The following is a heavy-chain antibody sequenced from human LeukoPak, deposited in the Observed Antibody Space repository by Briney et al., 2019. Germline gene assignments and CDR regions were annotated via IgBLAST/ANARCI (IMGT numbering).Heavy chain of an antibody. J-gene: IGHJ6*02. Sequence: GGSLRLSCAASGFTFSSYSMNWVRQAPGKGLEWVSSISSSSSYIYYADSVKGRFTISRDNAKNSLYLQMNSLRAEDTAVYYCARGPYDYNHVFSNYYYYYGMDVWGQGTTVTVSS. D-gene: IGHD4-11*01. V-gene: IGHV3-21*01. CDR3: ARGPYDYNHVFSNYYYYYGMDV. CDR1: GFTFSSYS. CDR2: ISSSSSYI.